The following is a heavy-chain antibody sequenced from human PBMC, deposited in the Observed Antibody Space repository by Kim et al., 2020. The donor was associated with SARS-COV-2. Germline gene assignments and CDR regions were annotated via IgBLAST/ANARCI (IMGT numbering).Heavy chain of an antibody. CDR3: ARGFYGSGSYNDAFDI. J-gene: IGHJ3*02. Sequence: SFQGQVTISADKSISTAYLQWSSLKASDTAMYYCARGFYGSGSYNDAFDIWGQGTMVTVSS. D-gene: IGHD3-10*01. V-gene: IGHV5-51*01.